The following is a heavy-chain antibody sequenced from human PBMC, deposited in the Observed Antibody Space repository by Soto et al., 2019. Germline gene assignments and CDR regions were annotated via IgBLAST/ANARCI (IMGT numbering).Heavy chain of an antibody. CDR1: GFTFSSYS. J-gene: IGHJ4*02. CDR2: ITSSSSPI. D-gene: IGHD6-19*01. V-gene: IGHV3-48*01. CDR3: ARSSSGWAYFFDY. Sequence: EVQLVESGGGLVQPGGSLRLSCTASGFTFSSYSMNWVRQAPGKGLEWVSYITSSSSPIYYADSVKGRFTISRDNAKNSLSLQMNNLRTEDTPFYYCARSSSGWAYFFDYWGQGTLVTVSS.